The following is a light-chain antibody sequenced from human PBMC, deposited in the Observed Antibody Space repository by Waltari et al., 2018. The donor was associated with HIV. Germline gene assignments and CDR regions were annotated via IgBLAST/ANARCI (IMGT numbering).Light chain of an antibody. CDR1: GGLSSYA. CDR2: LKSDGSH. CDR3: QTWDTGPV. J-gene: IGLJ3*02. V-gene: IGLV4-69*01. Sequence: QLVLTQSPSASAFLGASVKITCTLNGGLSSYAIAWHQHQPEKGPRYLMKLKSDGSHIREDEIPDRFSASNSGADHHLTISSLQSEDEGYYYCQTWDTGPVFGGGTKLTVL.